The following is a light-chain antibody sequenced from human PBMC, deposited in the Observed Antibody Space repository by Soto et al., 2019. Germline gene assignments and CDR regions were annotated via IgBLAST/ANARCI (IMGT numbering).Light chain of an antibody. V-gene: IGKV1-39*01. CDR1: QSISSY. CDR3: QHSFNTPLT. CDR2: AAS. Sequence: DIQMTKSPSSLSASIGDRVTITCRAGQSISSYLNWYQQKPGKAPKLLIYAASSLQSGVPSRFSGSGSGTDFTLTISSLQPEDFASYFCQHSFNTPLTFGGGTKVDI. J-gene: IGKJ4*01.